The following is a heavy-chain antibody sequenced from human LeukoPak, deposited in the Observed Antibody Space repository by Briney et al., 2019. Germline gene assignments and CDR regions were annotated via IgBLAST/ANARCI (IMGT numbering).Heavy chain of an antibody. D-gene: IGHD6-19*01. Sequence: SVKVSCKASGGTFSSYAISWVRQAPGQGLEWMGRIIPILGIANYAQKFQGRVTITADKSTSTAYMELRSLRSDDTAVYFCARYPLSSSGWYDHWGQGTLVTVSS. CDR3: ARYPLSSSGWYDH. J-gene: IGHJ5*02. CDR2: IIPILGIA. CDR1: GGTFSSYA. V-gene: IGHV1-69*04.